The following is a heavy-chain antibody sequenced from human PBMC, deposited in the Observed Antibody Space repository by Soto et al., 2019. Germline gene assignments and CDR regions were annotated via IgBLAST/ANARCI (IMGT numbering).Heavy chain of an antibody. Sequence: VQLVQSGAEVKKPGASVQVSCKTSGYSFSNYSMHWVRQVPGQGLEWMGKINPNGGSTSLAQKFKDTVTLTRDTSTNTAYMELTSLTTADTAVYYCARDGAQLSPRSNFDYWGQGTLVTVSS. V-gene: IGHV1-46*01. CDR3: ARDGAQLSPRSNFDY. D-gene: IGHD1-1*01. J-gene: IGHJ4*02. CDR2: INPNGGST. CDR1: GYSFSNYS.